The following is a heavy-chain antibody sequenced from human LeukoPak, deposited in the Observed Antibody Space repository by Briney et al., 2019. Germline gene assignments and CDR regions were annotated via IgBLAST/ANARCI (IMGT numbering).Heavy chain of an antibody. Sequence: VGSLRRVSVGSGFSFTSYGLYWVRPGPGKGPEWVAIIWYDGSKKYYADSVKGRFTISRDNSKNTLFLQMNSLRAEDTALYYCARDAGNYDSGTSRFDYWGQGTLVTLSS. CDR3: ARDAGNYDSGTSRFDY. V-gene: IGHV3-33*01. CDR1: GFSFTSYG. J-gene: IGHJ4*02. D-gene: IGHD3-10*01. CDR2: IWYDGSKK.